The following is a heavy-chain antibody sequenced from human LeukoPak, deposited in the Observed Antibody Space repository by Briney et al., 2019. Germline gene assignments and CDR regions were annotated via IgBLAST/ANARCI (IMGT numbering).Heavy chain of an antibody. CDR2: IKQDGSEK. V-gene: IGHV3-7*03. J-gene: IGHJ4*02. CDR1: GFTSSSDW. D-gene: IGHD6-19*01. Sequence: GGSLRLSCAASGFTSSSDWMSWVRQAPGKGLEWVANIKQDGSEKYYVDSVKGRFTISRDNAKNSLYLQMNSLRAEDTAVYYCARDQWGAVAPFDYWGQGTLVTVSS. CDR3: ARDQWGAVAPFDY.